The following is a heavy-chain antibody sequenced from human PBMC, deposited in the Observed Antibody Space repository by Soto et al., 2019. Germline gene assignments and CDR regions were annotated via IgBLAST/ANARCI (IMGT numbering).Heavy chain of an antibody. D-gene: IGHD1-1*01. CDR2: ISYDGSNK. CDR1: GFTFSSYG. Sequence: QVQLVESGGGVVQPGRSLRLSCAASGFTFSSYGMHWVRQAPGKGLEWVAVISYDGSNKYYADSVKGRFTISRDNSKNTLYLQMNSQRAEDTAVYYCAKKALLDYYYYYYMDVWGKGTTVTVSS. J-gene: IGHJ6*03. V-gene: IGHV3-30*18. CDR3: AKKALLDYYYYYYMDV.